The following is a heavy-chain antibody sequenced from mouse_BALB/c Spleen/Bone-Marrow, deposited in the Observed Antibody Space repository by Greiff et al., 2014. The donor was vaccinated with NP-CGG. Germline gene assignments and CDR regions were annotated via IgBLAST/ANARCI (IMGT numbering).Heavy chain of an antibody. CDR3: ARYYYGSSYFDY. V-gene: IGHV14-3*02. CDR2: IDPANGNT. CDR1: GFNIKDTY. J-gene: IGHJ2*01. D-gene: IGHD1-1*01. Sequence: EVQLQQSGAELVKPGASVKLSCTASGFNIKDTYMHWVKQRPEQGLEWIGRIDPANGNTKYDPKFQGKATITADTSSNTAYLQLSSLTSEDTAVCYYARYYYGSSYFDYWGQGTTLTVSS.